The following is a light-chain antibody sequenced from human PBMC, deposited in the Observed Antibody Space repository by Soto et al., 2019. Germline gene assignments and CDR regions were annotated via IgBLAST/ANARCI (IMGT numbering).Light chain of an antibody. J-gene: IGKJ4*01. V-gene: IGKV3-15*01. CDR1: QRVSTN. CDR3: QQYKNWLALT. CDR2: GAS. Sequence: EIAMTQFPATLSVSPGERATVSCRASQRVSTNLAWYQQKPGQAPRLLIYGASTRATGIPARFSGSGSGTEFTLTISSLQSEDSAVYYCQQYKNWLALTFGGGTKVEIK.